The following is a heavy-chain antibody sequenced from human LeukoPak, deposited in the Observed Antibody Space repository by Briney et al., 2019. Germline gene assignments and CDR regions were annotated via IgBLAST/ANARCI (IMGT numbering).Heavy chain of an antibody. Sequence: PSGTLSLTCAVSGDSISGKNWWNWVRQPPGKGLEWIGEIYHGGNTNYNPSLKSRVTISVDKSKNQFSLILSSVTAADTAVYYCARDREYSKSWSFDYWGQGTLVTVSS. J-gene: IGHJ4*02. CDR2: IYHGGNT. V-gene: IGHV4-4*02. CDR3: ARDREYSKSWSFDY. CDR1: GDSISGKNW. D-gene: IGHD6-13*01.